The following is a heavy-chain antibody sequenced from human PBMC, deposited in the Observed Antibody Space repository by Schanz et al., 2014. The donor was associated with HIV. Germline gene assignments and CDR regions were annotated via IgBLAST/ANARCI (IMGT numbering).Heavy chain of an antibody. D-gene: IGHD2-2*01. V-gene: IGHV1-18*01. Sequence: QVQLVQSGVEVKKPGASVKVSCKASGYTFTSYGISWVRQAPGQGLEWMGWINPNKGDTRFARKFQGRVTVTRDTSINTAYMELSRLRHDDTAVYYCAKSRYQLHWLDAWGQGTLVTVSS. CDR3: AKSRYQLHWLDA. CDR2: INPNKGDT. CDR1: GYTFTSYG. J-gene: IGHJ5*02.